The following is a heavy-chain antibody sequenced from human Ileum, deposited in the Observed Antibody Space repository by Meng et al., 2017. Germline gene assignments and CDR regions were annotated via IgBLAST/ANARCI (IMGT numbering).Heavy chain of an antibody. Sequence: QGQLGESGGGLVTPGGSLRLSCAASGFTFSDYYMSWIRQAPGKGLEWVSYISNSGSNIYYVDSVKGRFTISRDNAKNSLYLQMNSLRAEDTAVYYCATLSYSSLGYWGQGTLVTVSS. V-gene: IGHV3-11*01. J-gene: IGHJ4*02. D-gene: IGHD1-26*01. CDR3: ATLSYSSLGY. CDR1: GFTFSDYY. CDR2: ISNSGSNI.